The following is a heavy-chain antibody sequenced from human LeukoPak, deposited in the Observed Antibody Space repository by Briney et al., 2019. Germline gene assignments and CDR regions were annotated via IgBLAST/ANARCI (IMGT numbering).Heavy chain of an antibody. CDR2: INYSGRT. J-gene: IGHJ5*02. CDR1: GDSISSSDFC. Sequence: SETLSLTCTVSGDSISSSDFCWGWIRRPPGTGLEWIALINYSGRTFYNPSLESRVTISVDMSKNQFSLRLNSVTAADTAVYYCARRRKDLNWFDPWGQGTLVTVSS. CDR3: ARRRKDLNWFDP. V-gene: IGHV4-39*01.